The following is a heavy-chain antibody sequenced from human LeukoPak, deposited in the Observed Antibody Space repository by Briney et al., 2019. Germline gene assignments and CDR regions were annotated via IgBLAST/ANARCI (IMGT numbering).Heavy chain of an antibody. D-gene: IGHD2-2*01. Sequence: PGGSLRLSCAASGFTFSSYSMNWVRQAPGKGLGWVSSISSSSSYIYYADSVKGRFTISRDNAKNSLYLQMNSLRAEDTAVYYCARVSVVPAAIACGYYYYYMDVWGKGTAVTVSS. CDR1: GFTFSSYS. J-gene: IGHJ6*03. CDR2: ISSSSSYI. CDR3: ARVSVVPAAIACGYYYYYMDV. V-gene: IGHV3-21*01.